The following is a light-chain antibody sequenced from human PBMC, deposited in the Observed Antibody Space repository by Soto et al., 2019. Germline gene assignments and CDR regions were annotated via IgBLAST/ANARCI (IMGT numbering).Light chain of an antibody. CDR3: QQYSSYWT. CDR1: QSISRW. V-gene: IGKV1-5*01. CDR2: DAS. Sequence: IQMTQSPSTLSASLGDRVTIPCRASQSISRWLAWYQQKPGKAPQALIYDASSLKGGVPSRFSGNGSGTEFTLTISSLQPDDFATYYCQQYSSYWTFAQGTKVDIK. J-gene: IGKJ1*01.